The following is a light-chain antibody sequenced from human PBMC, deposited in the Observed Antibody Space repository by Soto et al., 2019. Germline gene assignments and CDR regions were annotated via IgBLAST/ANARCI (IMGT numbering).Light chain of an antibody. J-gene: IGLJ1*01. CDR2: DDR. V-gene: IGLV3-21*02. Sequence: SYELTQPPSVSVALGQTARITCGGTNIGSKSVHWYLQRPGQDPVLVVYDDRDRPSGIPERFSGSNSGNTATLTISRVEAGDEADYYCQLWVSTSDLPVFRTGTKVTVL. CDR3: QLWVSTSDLPV. CDR1: NIGSKS.